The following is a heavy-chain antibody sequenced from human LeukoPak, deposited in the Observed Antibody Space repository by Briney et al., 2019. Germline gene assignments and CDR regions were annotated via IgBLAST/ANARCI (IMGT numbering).Heavy chain of an antibody. CDR2: IGTAGDT. V-gene: IGHV3-13*01. Sequence: PGGSLRLSCAASGFTFSSYDMHWVRQATGKGLEWVSAIGTAGDTYYPGSVKGRFTISRENAKNSLYLQMNSLRAGDTAVYYCARDLGNNWFDPWGQGTLVTVSS. J-gene: IGHJ5*02. D-gene: IGHD1-26*01. CDR3: ARDLGNNWFDP. CDR1: GFTFSSYD.